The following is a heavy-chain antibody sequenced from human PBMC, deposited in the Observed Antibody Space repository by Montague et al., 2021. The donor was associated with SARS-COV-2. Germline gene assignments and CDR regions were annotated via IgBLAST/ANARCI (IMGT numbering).Heavy chain of an antibody. CDR3: VRDHPYGGPRGAYDI. J-gene: IGHJ3*02. CDR2: IYDGGAV. Sequence: SETLSLTCTVSGGSITGCYWSWLRRSPGKGLEWIAYIYDGGAVNYNPSLGSRVTISTDTSKNRLSLKVNSVTAADTAVYYCVRDHPYGGPRGAYDIWGQGTVVTVSS. V-gene: IGHV4-59*01. D-gene: IGHD4-23*01. CDR1: GGSITGCY.